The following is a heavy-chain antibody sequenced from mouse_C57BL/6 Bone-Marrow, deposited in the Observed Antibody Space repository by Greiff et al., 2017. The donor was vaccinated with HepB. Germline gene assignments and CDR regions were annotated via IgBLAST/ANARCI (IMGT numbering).Heavy chain of an antibody. V-gene: IGHV5-12*01. J-gene: IGHJ3*01. Sequence: EVMLVESGGGLVQPGGSLKLSCAASGFTFSDYYMYWVRQTPEKRLEWVAYISNGGGSTYYPDTVKGRFTISRDNAKNTLYLQMSRLKSEDTAMYYWARRGNYYGSSQAWFAYWGQETLVTVSA. CDR2: ISNGGGST. CDR3: ARRGNYYGSSQAWFAY. CDR1: GFTFSDYY. D-gene: IGHD1-1*01.